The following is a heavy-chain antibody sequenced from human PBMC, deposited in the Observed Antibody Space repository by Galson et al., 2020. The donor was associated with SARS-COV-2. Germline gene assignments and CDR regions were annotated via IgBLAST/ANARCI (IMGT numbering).Heavy chain of an antibody. D-gene: IGHD3-22*01. J-gene: IGHJ4*02. Sequence: SQTLSLTCAVYGGSFSGHYWSWIRQSPGKGLEWIGEITQSGSVNYNPSLKSRVTISADTSKNQFSLELRSVTAADTAVYYCARGLFRTTMVIVVFTSGSFYFDSWGQGTLVSVSS. CDR3: ARGLFRTTMVIVVFTSGSFYFDS. V-gene: IGHV4-34*01. CDR1: GGSFSGHY. CDR2: ITQSGSV.